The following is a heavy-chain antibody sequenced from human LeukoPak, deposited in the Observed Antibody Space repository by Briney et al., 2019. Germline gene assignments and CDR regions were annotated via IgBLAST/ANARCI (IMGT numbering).Heavy chain of an antibody. CDR3: TTYGYSSGFDY. J-gene: IGHJ4*02. CDR1: GFTFSNAW. D-gene: IGHD5-24*01. CDR2: IKRKSNGGTT. V-gene: IGHV3-15*01. Sequence: GGSLRPSCAASGFTFSNAWMSWVRQAPGKGLELVGRIKRKSNGGTTDYAAPVKGRFTISRDDSKNTLYLQMNSLQTEDTAVYYCTTYGYSSGFDYWGQGSLVTVSS.